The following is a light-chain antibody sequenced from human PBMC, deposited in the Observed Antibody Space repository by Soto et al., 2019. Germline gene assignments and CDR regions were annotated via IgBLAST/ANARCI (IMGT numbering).Light chain of an antibody. CDR2: LEGIGSY. J-gene: IGLJ3*02. Sequence: QPVLTQSSSASASLGSSVKLTCTLSSGHSSYIIAWHQQQPGKAPRYLMKLEGIGSYNKGSGVPDRFSGSSSGADRYLTISNLQFEDEADYYCETWDSNLWVFGGGTKVTVL. CDR1: SGHSSYI. V-gene: IGLV4-60*02. CDR3: ETWDSNLWV.